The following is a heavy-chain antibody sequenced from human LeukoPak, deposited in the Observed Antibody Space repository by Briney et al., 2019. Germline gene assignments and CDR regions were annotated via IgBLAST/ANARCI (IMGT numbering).Heavy chain of an antibody. J-gene: IGHJ4*02. D-gene: IGHD6-6*01. CDR1: GFTFSSYA. CDR3: ASLAARPYYFDY. V-gene: IGHV3-23*01. CDR2: ISFSGGST. Sequence: PGGSLRLSCAASGFTFSSYAMSWVRQAPGKGLEWVSVISFSGGSTDYADSVKGRFTISRDNSKNTLYLQMNSLRAEDTAVYYCASLAARPYYFDYWGQGTLVTVSS.